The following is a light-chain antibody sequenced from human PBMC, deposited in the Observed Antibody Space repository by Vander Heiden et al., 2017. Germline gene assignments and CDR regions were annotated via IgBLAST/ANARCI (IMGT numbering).Light chain of an antibody. CDR1: SSEIGDHDQ. Sequence: QSALTQPASVSGSPGQSITISCTGTSSEIGDHDQVSWYQQHPCKVPKFIMYEVSKRPSGVSNRFSGSKSGNTASLTISWLQAEDDADYYCCSYTRSSTLVVGTGTKVTAL. CDR2: EVS. J-gene: IGLJ1*01. V-gene: IGLV2-14*01. CDR3: CSYTRSSTLV.